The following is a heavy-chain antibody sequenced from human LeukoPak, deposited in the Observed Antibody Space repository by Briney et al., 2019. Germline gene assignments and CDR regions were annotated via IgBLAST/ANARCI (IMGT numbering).Heavy chain of an antibody. J-gene: IGHJ4*02. CDR2: ISYDGSNK. Sequence: PGRSLRLSCAASGFTFSSYGMRWVRQAPGKGLEWVAVISYDGSNKYYADSVKGRFTISRDNSKNTLYLQMNSLRAEETAVYYCAKDIAVAPFDYWGQGTLVTVSS. CDR3: AKDIAVAPFDY. V-gene: IGHV3-30*18. D-gene: IGHD6-19*01. CDR1: GFTFSSYG.